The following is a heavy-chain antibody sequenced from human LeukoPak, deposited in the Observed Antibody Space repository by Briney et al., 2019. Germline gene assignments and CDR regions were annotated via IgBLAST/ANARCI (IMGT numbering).Heavy chain of an antibody. Sequence: SETLSLTCIVSGGSISSYYWSWIRQPPGKGLEWIGYIYYSGSTNYNPSLKSRVTISVDTSKNQFSLKLSSVTAADTAVYYCARDSLFSGFDYWGQGTLVTVSS. CDR2: IYYSGST. D-gene: IGHD3-16*01. CDR3: ARDSLFSGFDY. V-gene: IGHV4-59*01. CDR1: GGSISSYY. J-gene: IGHJ4*02.